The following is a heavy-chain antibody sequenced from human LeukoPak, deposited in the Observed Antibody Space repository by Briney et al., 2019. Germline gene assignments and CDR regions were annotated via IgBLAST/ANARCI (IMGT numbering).Heavy chain of an antibody. J-gene: IGHJ4*02. Sequence: GESLKISCKASGYSFTNYWVAWVRQMPGKGLEWMGIIYPGGSDTRYSPSFEGQVTISADKSINTAYLQWSSPKASDTAMYYCARPYSSNWYYFDYWGQGTLVTVSS. D-gene: IGHD6-13*01. CDR1: GYSFTNYW. CDR2: IYPGGSDT. CDR3: ARPYSSNWYYFDY. V-gene: IGHV5-51*01.